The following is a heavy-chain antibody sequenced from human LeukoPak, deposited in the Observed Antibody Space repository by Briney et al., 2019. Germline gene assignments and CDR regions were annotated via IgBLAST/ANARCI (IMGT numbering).Heavy chain of an antibody. CDR2: ISSGSSYI. D-gene: IGHD6-13*01. Sequence: GGSLRLSCAASGFTYCSYSINWVRQAPGKGLEWVSSISSGSSYISYADSVKGRFTISRDNAKKSLYLQMNSLRAEDTAVYYCARDLGSIATAGTETFDIWGQGTMVTVSS. V-gene: IGHV3-21*01. J-gene: IGHJ3*02. CDR3: ARDLGSIATAGTETFDI. CDR1: GFTYCSYS.